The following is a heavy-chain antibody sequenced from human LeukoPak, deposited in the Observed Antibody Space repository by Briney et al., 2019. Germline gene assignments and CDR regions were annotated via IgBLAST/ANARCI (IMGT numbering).Heavy chain of an antibody. CDR3: AKATMIVPPSFDY. CDR2: ISGSGGST. Sequence: GGSLRLSCAASGFTFSSYAMSWVRQAPGKGLEWVSAISGSGGSTYYADSVKGRFTISRDNAKNSLYLQMNSLRAEDTALYYCAKATMIVPPSFDYWGQGTLVTVSS. D-gene: IGHD3-22*01. J-gene: IGHJ4*02. V-gene: IGHV3-23*01. CDR1: GFTFSSYA.